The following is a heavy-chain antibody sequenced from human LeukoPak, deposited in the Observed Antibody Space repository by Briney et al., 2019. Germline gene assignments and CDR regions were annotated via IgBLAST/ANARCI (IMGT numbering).Heavy chain of an antibody. J-gene: IGHJ6*02. CDR1: GYTFTGYY. V-gene: IGHV1-2*02. CDR2: INPDSGGT. CDR3: ARLRWLQSYDYYYGMDV. Sequence: ASVKVSCKASGYTFTGYYMYWVRQAPGQGLEWMGWINPDSGGTNYAQKFQGRVTMTRDTSISTAYMELSRLRSDDTAVYYCARLRWLQSYDYYYGMDVWGQGTTVTVSS. D-gene: IGHD5-24*01.